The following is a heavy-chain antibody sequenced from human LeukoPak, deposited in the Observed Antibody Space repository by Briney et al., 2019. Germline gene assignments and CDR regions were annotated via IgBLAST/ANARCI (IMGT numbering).Heavy chain of an antibody. Sequence: PGGSLRLSCAASGFTFSSYGMHWVRQAPGKGLEWVAVISYDGSNKYYADSVKGRFTISRDNSKNTLYLQMNSLRAEDTAVYYCAKDPGYSYGSMDYWGQGTLVTVSS. D-gene: IGHD5-18*01. CDR3: AKDPGYSYGSMDY. CDR1: GFTFSSYG. CDR2: ISYDGSNK. J-gene: IGHJ4*02. V-gene: IGHV3-30*18.